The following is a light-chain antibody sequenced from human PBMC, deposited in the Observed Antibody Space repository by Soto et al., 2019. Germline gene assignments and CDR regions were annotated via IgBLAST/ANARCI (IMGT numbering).Light chain of an antibody. V-gene: IGLV2-14*01. J-gene: IGLJ1*01. Sequence: QSVLTQPASVSGSPGQSITISCTGTSIDIGPYDYVSWYQQHPGKAPKLMIYEVSNRPSGVSNRFSGSKSGNTASLTISGLQAEDEADYYCSSYTSSSTLVFGTGTKLTVL. CDR3: SSYTSSSTLV. CDR1: SIDIGPYDY. CDR2: EVS.